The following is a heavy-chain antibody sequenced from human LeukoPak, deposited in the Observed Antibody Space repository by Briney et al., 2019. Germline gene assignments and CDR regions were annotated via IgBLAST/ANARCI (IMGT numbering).Heavy chain of an antibody. CDR3: ARDTSGSYYVPFDY. CDR2: IYTSGST. Sequence: SETLSLTCTVSGGSISSYYWSWIRQPAGKGLEWIGRIYTSGSTNYNPSLKSRVTISVDTSKNQFSLKLSSVTAADTAVYYCARDTSGSYYVPFDYWGQGTLVTVSS. J-gene: IGHJ4*02. V-gene: IGHV4-4*07. CDR1: GGSISSYY. D-gene: IGHD1-26*01.